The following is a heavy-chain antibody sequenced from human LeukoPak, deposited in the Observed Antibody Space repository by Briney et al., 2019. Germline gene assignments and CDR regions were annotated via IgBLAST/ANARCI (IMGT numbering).Heavy chain of an antibody. Sequence: SVKVSCKASGGTFSSYAVSWVRQAPGQGLEWMGRIIPIFGTANYAQKFQGRVTITTDESTSTAYMELSSLRSEDTAVYYCARDGSSGSFDYWGQGTLVSVSS. J-gene: IGHJ4*02. CDR2: IIPIFGTA. CDR3: ARDGSSGSFDY. V-gene: IGHV1-69*05. CDR1: GGTFSSYA. D-gene: IGHD6-19*01.